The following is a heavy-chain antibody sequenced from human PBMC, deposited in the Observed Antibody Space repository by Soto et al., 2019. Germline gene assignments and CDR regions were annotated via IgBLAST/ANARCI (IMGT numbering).Heavy chain of an antibody. Sequence: GESLKISCKGSGYSFTSYWIGWVRQMPGKGLEWMGIIYPGDSDTRYSPSFQGQVTISADKSISTAYLQWSSLKASDTAMYYCARQGTSYYDYVWGSYPPYYYYYGMDVWGQGTTVTV. CDR2: IYPGDSDT. CDR3: ARQGTSYYDYVWGSYPPYYYYYGMDV. J-gene: IGHJ6*02. D-gene: IGHD3-16*02. CDR1: GYSFTSYW. V-gene: IGHV5-51*01.